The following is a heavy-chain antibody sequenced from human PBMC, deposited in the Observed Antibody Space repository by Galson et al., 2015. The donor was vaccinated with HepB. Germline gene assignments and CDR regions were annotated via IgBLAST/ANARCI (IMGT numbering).Heavy chain of an antibody. CDR2: IKSKTDGGTT. D-gene: IGHD4-17*01. CDR3: TTACGKCGYGDYAARYYYYGMDV. Sequence: SLRLSCAASGFTFSNAWMSWVRQAPGKGLEWVGRIKSKTDGGTTDYAAPVKGRFTISRDDSKNTLYLQMNSLKTEDTAVYYCTTACGKCGYGDYAARYYYYGMDVWGQGTTVTVSS. J-gene: IGHJ6*02. CDR1: GFTFSNAW. V-gene: IGHV3-15*01.